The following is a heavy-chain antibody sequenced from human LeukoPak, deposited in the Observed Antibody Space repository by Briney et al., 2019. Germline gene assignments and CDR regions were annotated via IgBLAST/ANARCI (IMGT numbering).Heavy chain of an antibody. D-gene: IGHD6-13*01. V-gene: IGHV1-18*01. CDR3: ARDWYSSSWYWDW. J-gene: IGHJ4*02. CDR2: ISAYNGNT. CDR1: GYTHTRYG. Sequence: GASVKVSCKASGYTHTRYGIRWVRQAPAQGLEGVGWISAYNGNTRYAQKLQGRVTMTTDKSTRSAHMELRRLRSGDTAVYYCARDWYSSSWYWDWWGQGTLVTVSS.